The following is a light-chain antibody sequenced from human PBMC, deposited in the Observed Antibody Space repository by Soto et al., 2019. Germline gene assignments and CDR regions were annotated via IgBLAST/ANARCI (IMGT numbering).Light chain of an antibody. V-gene: IGKV3-20*01. CDR1: QSVSFSY. Sequence: EIVLTQSPGTLSLSPGERATLSCRASQSVSFSYLAWYQQKPGQAPRLLIYGASTRATGIPDRFSGSGSRTDFTLTIVRLEPEDFAVYYCQQYGSSPPWTFGQGTKVEIK. CDR3: QQYGSSPPWT. CDR2: GAS. J-gene: IGKJ1*01.